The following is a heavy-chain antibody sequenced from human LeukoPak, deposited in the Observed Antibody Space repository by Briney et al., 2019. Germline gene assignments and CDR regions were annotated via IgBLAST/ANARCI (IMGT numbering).Heavy chain of an antibody. CDR2: ISAYNGNT. Sequence: GASVKVSCKASGYTFTSYGISWVRQAPGQGLEWMGWISAYNGNTNYAQKLQGRVTMTTDTSTSTAYVELRSLRSDDTAVYYCARSREIVVVTAIFDYWGQGTLVTVSS. CDR3: ARSREIVVVTAIFDY. J-gene: IGHJ4*02. V-gene: IGHV1-18*01. D-gene: IGHD2-21*02. CDR1: GYTFTSYG.